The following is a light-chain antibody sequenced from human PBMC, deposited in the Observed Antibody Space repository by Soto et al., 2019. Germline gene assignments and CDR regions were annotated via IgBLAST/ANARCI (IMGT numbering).Light chain of an antibody. CDR1: QSVSSN. CDR3: QQYNNWPQWT. CDR2: AVS. J-gene: IGKJ1*01. V-gene: IGKV3-15*01. Sequence: EIVMTHSPATLSVSAGERATLSCRASQSVSSNLAWYQQKPGQAPRLLIYAVSTRATGIPARFSGSGSETEFTLTISSLQSEDFAVYYCQQYNNWPQWTFGQGTKV.